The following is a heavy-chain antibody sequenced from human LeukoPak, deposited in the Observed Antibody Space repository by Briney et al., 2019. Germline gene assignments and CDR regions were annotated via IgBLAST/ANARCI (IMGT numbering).Heavy chain of an antibody. Sequence: GGSLRPSCAASGFTFSNYWVHWVRQAPGKGLVWVSRINSDGSSTSNADSVKGRFTMSRDNAKNTLYLQTNSLRADDTAVYYCARVSGTYFFDYWGQGTLVTVSS. D-gene: IGHD1-26*01. CDR2: INSDGSST. J-gene: IGHJ4*02. CDR1: GFTFSNYW. V-gene: IGHV3-74*01. CDR3: ARVSGTYFFDY.